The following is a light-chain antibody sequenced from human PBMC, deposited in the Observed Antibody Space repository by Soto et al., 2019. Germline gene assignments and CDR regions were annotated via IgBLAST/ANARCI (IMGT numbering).Light chain of an antibody. CDR3: QQYDYYFT. J-gene: IGKJ4*01. CDR1: QSIGNW. Sequence: DIQMTQSPSTVSASVGDRVTITCRASQSIGNWLAWYQQKPGKAPKLLIHKASSLRSGVPSWCSGSGSGTEFTLIISSLQPDDFTTYYCQQYDYYFTFGGGTKVEIK. CDR2: KAS. V-gene: IGKV1-5*03.